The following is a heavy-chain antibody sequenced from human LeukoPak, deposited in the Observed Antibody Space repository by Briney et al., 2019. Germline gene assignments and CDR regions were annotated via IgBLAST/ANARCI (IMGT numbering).Heavy chain of an antibody. J-gene: IGHJ1*01. CDR3: ARHEVEWLVRH. CDR1: GGSISSYY. D-gene: IGHD6-19*01. V-gene: IGHV4-59*08. Sequence: SETLTLTCTVSGGSISSYYWSWIRQPPGKGLEWIGYIYYSGSTNYNPSLKSRVTISVDTSKNQFSLKLSSVTAADTAVYYCARHEVEWLVRHWGQGTLVTVSS. CDR2: IYYSGST.